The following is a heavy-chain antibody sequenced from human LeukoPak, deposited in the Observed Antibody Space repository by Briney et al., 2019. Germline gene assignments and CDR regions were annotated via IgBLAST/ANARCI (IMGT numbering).Heavy chain of an antibody. Sequence: ASVKVSCKASGYTFTGYFIHWVRQAPGQGLEWMGRINPNTGGTNYAQKFQGRVTMTRDTSITTAYMELSRLRSDDTAIYYCARVKLDIFHYMDVWGKGTTVTVSS. D-gene: IGHD3-3*02. J-gene: IGHJ6*03. CDR3: ARVKLDIFHYMDV. CDR1: GYTFTGYF. CDR2: INPNTGGT. V-gene: IGHV1-2*06.